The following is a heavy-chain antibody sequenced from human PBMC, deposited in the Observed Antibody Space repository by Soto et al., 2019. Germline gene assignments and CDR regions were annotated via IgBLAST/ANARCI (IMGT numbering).Heavy chain of an antibody. Sequence: LRLSCAASGFTFSSYGMHWVRQAPGKGLEWVAFIWHDGGNKFYAESVKGRFTISRDNSKNTLYLQMTSLSAEDTAMYYCARDGDVNTGFGKDYWGQGTLFTVSS. D-gene: IGHD3-16*01. V-gene: IGHV3-33*01. CDR3: ARDGDVNTGFGKDY. J-gene: IGHJ4*02. CDR2: IWHDGGNK. CDR1: GFTFSSYG.